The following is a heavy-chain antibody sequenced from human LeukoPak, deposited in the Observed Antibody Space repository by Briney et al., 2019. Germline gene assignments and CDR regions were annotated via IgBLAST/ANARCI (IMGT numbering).Heavy chain of an antibody. CDR3: AKATYYYGSGSYNWFDY. D-gene: IGHD3-10*01. J-gene: IGHJ4*02. CDR1: GFTFSSYG. CDR2: ISYDGSNK. Sequence: GGSLRLSCAASGFTFSSYGMHWVRQAPGKGLEWVAVISYDGSNKYYADSVKGRFTISRDNSKNTLYLQMNSLRAEDTAVYYCAKATYYYGSGSYNWFDYWGQGTLVTVSS. V-gene: IGHV3-30*18.